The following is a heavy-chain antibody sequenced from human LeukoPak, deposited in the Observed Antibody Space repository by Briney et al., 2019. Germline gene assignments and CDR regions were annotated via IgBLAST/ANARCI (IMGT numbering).Heavy chain of an antibody. J-gene: IGHJ4*02. CDR1: GGSFSGYY. Sequence: SETLSLTCAVYGGSFSGYYWSWIRQPPGKGPEWTGEINHSGSTNYNPSLKSRVTISVDTSKNQFSLKLSSVTAADTAVYYCARGPERELFSPFDYWGQGTLVTVSS. CDR2: INHSGST. V-gene: IGHV4-34*01. D-gene: IGHD3-10*01. CDR3: ARGPERELFSPFDY.